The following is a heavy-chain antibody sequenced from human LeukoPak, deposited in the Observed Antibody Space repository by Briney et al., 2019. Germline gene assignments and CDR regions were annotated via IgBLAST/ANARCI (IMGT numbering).Heavy chain of an antibody. Sequence: SETLSLTCSVSGGSIRSGSYFWNWIRQPAGKGLEWIGRIYTSGSTNYNPSLQSRVTISVDTSKNHFSLKLSSVTAADTAVYYCSRWYSSTSDWFDPWGQGTLVTVSS. CDR3: SRWYSSTSDWFDP. J-gene: IGHJ5*02. CDR2: IYTSGST. CDR1: GGSIRSGSYF. D-gene: IGHD6-13*01. V-gene: IGHV4-61*02.